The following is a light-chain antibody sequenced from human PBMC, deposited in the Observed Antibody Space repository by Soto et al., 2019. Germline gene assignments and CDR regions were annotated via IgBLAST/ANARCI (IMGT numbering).Light chain of an antibody. CDR1: QSVRSNH. CDR3: QQYRSSPRT. J-gene: IGKJ2*01. Sequence: EIVLTQSPGTLSLSPGERATLSCRASQSVRSNHLAWYQQKPGQATRLLIYDASSRPTGIPDSFSGSGSGTDFTLTIRRLEPEDFAVYYCQQYRSSPRTFGRGTKQEI. CDR2: DAS. V-gene: IGKV3-20*01.